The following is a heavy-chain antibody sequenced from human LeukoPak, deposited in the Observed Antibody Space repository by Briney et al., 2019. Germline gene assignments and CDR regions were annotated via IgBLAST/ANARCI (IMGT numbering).Heavy chain of an antibody. CDR3: AKDINYGSGNSFDY. D-gene: IGHD3-10*01. V-gene: IGHV3-20*04. CDR2: INWNGGST. Sequence: GGSLRLSCAASGFTFDDYGMSWVRHAPGKGLEWVSGINWNGGSTGHADSVKGRFTISRDNSKNSLYLQMNSLRTEDTALYYCAKDINYGSGNSFDYWGQGTLVTVSS. J-gene: IGHJ4*02. CDR1: GFTFDDYG.